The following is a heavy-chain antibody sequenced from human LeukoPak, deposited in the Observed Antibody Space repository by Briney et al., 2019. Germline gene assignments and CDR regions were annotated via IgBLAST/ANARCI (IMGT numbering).Heavy chain of an antibody. CDR2: MNPNSGDT. CDR3: ARGLEDYSTTTYPLLKY. J-gene: IGHJ4*02. CDR1: GYTFTTYD. Sequence: ASVKVSCKASGYTFTTYDISWVRQATGQGPEWMGWMNPNSGDTGYARKFQGRVTLTRNPSISTAYMELSSLRSDDTAVYYCARGLEDYSTTTYPLLKYWGQGTLVTVAS. D-gene: IGHD2/OR15-2a*01. V-gene: IGHV1-8*01.